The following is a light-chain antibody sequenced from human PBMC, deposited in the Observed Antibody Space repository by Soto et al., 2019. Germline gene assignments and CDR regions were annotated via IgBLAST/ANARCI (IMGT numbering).Light chain of an antibody. V-gene: IGLV2-14*01. CDR1: SSDVGGYNY. CDR2: EVS. CDR3: SSYTSSSIDDV. J-gene: IGLJ1*01. Sequence: QSALTQPASVSGSPGQSITISCTGTSSDVGGYNYVSRYQQHPGKTPKLMIYEVSNRPSGVSNRFSGSKSGNTASLTISGLQAEAEADYYCSSYTSSSIDDVFGTGTKVTVL.